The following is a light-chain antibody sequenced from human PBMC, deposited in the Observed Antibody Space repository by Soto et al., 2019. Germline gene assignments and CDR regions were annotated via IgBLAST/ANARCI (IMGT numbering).Light chain of an antibody. CDR3: QQYGSSPRT. CDR1: QSVSSNY. J-gene: IGKJ1*01. Sequence: EILLTQSPGTLSLSAGERATLSCRASQSVSSNYLAWYQQKPGQAPKLLIYGASSGATGIPDRFSGSGSGTDFTLTISRLEPEDFAVYYCQQYGSSPRTFGQGTKVDIK. V-gene: IGKV3-20*01. CDR2: GAS.